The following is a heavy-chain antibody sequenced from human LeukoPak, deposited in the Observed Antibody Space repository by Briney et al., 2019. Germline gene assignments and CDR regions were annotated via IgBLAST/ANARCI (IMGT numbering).Heavy chain of an antibody. CDR3: AGGQNYDFWSGYYYY. CDR1: GGSFSGYY. V-gene: IGHV4-34*01. D-gene: IGHD3-3*01. CDR2: INHSGST. Sequence: SETLSLTCAVYGGSFSGYYWSWIRQPPGKGLEWIGEINHSGSTNYNPSLKSRATISVDTSKNQFSLKLSSVTAADTAVYYCAGGQNYDFWSGYYYYWGQGTLVTVSS. J-gene: IGHJ4*02.